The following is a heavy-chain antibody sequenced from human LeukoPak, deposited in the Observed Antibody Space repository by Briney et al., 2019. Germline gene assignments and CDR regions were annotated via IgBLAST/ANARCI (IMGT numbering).Heavy chain of an antibody. CDR1: GYSFILYG. Sequence: ASVKVSCKTSGYSFILYGISWVRQAPGQGPEWMGWISTSTGDTKYTQKFQGRVTLTTDTSTSTAYMELSSLRSDDTAVYYCVGDDNYGIFVNVDYWGQGTLVTVSS. D-gene: IGHD4-11*01. V-gene: IGHV1-18*01. CDR3: VGDDNYGIFVNVDY. J-gene: IGHJ4*02. CDR2: ISTSTGDT.